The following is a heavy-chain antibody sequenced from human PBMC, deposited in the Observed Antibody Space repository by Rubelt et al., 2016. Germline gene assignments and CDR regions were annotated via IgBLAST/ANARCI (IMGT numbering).Heavy chain of an antibody. J-gene: IGHJ4*02. V-gene: IGHV4-34*01. Sequence: QVQLQQWGAGLLKPSETLSLTCAVYGGSFSGYYWSWIRQPPGKGLEWIGEINHSGSTNYNPSLKSRVTISVDTSKNQFSLKLSSVTAADTAVYYCARDHPIVVGCFDYWGQGTLVTVSS. CDR3: ARDHPIVVGCFDY. CDR2: INHSGST. CDR1: GGSFSGYY. D-gene: IGHD3-22*01.